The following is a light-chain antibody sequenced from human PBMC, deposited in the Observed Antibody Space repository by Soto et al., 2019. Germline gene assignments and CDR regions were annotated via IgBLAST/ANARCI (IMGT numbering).Light chain of an antibody. V-gene: IGKV1-39*01. J-gene: IGKJ2*01. CDR1: QSIKTY. CDR2: AAS. CDR3: QQFYRPPRYT. Sequence: DIPMTQSPSSLSAYAGDRVTITCRASQSIKTYVNWYQQEPGKAPRLLIYAASTLQRGVPSRFSGGGFGTDFTLTISGLQPEDVATYYCQQFYRPPRYTFGQGTKVEIK.